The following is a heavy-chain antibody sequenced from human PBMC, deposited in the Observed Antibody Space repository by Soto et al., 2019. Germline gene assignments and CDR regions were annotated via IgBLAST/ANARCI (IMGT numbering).Heavy chain of an antibody. CDR3: TRVVAAAGLWYFDY. Sequence: SETLSLTCAVSGGSISSGGYSGSWIRQPPGKGLEWIGYIYHSGSTYYNPSLKSRVTISVDRSKNQFSLKLSSVTAADTAVYYCTRVVAAAGLWYFDYWGQGTLVTVTS. V-gene: IGHV4-30-2*01. CDR2: IYHSGST. J-gene: IGHJ4*02. D-gene: IGHD6-13*01. CDR1: GGSISSGGYS.